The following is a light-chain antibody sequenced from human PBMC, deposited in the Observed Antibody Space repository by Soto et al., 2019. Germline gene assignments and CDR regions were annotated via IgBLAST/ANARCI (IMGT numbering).Light chain of an antibody. CDR2: DVS. CDR1: KSDVGGYNY. J-gene: IGLJ1*01. V-gene: IGLV2-11*01. CDR3: CSYAGTPYV. Sequence: VLSPPPPLFPAPWQAVTHSLTRNKSDVGGYNYVSWYQQHPGKAPKLMIYDVSKRPSGVPDRFSGSKSGNTASLTISGLRAEDEADYYCCSYAGTPYVFGTGTKVTVL.